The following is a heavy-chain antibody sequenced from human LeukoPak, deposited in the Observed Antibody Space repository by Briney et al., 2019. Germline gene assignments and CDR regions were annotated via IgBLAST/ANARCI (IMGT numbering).Heavy chain of an antibody. D-gene: IGHD6-19*01. V-gene: IGHV3-23*01. CDR2: ISGSGGST. CDR1: GFTFSSYA. Sequence: GGSLRLSCAASGFTFSSYAMSWVRQAPGKGLEWVSAISGSGGSTYYADSVKGRFTISRDNSKNTLYLQMNSLRAGDTAVYYCAKDNGSGWYGGGFDPWGQGTLVAVSS. CDR3: AKDNGSGWYGGGFDP. J-gene: IGHJ5*02.